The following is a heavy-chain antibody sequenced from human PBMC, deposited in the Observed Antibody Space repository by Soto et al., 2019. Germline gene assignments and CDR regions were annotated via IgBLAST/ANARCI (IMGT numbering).Heavy chain of an antibody. CDR2: ITTDKGKT. Sequence: QVQLVQSGPEVVKPGASVKVSCKTSGYTFSSYVISWVRQAPGQGLEWMGWITTDKGKTTYAQKFQGRVTMTTDTSTSTAYMEMRSLRSDDTAVYYCATRSPAFDYWGQGTLVTVSS. V-gene: IGHV1-18*01. J-gene: IGHJ4*02. CDR1: GYTFSSYV. CDR3: ATRSPAFDY.